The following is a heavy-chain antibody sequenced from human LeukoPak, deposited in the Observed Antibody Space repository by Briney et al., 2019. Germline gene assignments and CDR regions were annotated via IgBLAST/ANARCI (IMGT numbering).Heavy chain of an antibody. CDR3: ARGRSYDFWSGRFGYFDY. CDR1: GFTFSSYS. CDR2: INHSGST. Sequence: GSLRLSCAASGFTFSSYSMNWVRQAPGKGLEWIGEINHSGSTNYNPSLKSRVTISVDTSKNQFSLKLSSVTAADTAVYYCARGRSYDFWSGRFGYFDYWGQGTLVTVSS. J-gene: IGHJ4*02. V-gene: IGHV4-34*01. D-gene: IGHD3-3*01.